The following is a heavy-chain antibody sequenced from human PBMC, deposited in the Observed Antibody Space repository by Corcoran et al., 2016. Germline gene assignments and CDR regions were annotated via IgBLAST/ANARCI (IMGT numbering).Heavy chain of an antibody. V-gene: IGHV3-53*01. Sequence: EVQLVESGGGLIQPGGSLRLSCAASGFTVSSDYMSWVRQAPGKGLEWVSVIYSGGSTYSADSVKGRVTISRDNSKNTLYLQMNSLRVDETSVYYCARGETHDYWGQGTLVTVSS. CDR2: IYSGGST. CDR1: GFTVSSDY. J-gene: IGHJ4*02. CDR3: ARGETHDY.